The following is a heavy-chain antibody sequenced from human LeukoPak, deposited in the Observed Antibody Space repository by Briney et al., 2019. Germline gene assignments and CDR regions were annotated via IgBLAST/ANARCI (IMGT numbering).Heavy chain of an antibody. Sequence: GGSLRLSCAASGFTFSSYSMNWVRQAPGKGLEWVASISSSSSYIYYADSVKGRFTISRDNAKNSLYLKMNSLRAEDTSVYYCARSSNVLRYFEEAFDIWGQGTMVTVSS. CDR2: ISSSSSYI. D-gene: IGHD3-9*01. CDR1: GFTFSSYS. V-gene: IGHV3-21*01. J-gene: IGHJ3*02. CDR3: ARSSNVLRYFEEAFDI.